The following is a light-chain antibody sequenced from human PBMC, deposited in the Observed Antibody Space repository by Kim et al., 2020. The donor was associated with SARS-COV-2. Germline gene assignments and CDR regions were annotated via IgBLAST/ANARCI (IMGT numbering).Light chain of an antibody. Sequence: ASVGDRVTITCRASQSISSYLNWYQQKPGKAPKLLIYAASSLQSGVPSRFSGSGSGTDFTLTISSLQPEDFATYYCQQSYSTPVAFGQGTKVDIK. V-gene: IGKV1-39*01. CDR1: QSISSY. CDR2: AAS. CDR3: QQSYSTPVA. J-gene: IGKJ1*01.